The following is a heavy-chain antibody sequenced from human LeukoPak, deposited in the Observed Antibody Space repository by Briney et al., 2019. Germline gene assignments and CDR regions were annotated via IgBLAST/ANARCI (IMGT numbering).Heavy chain of an antibody. CDR3: ARAQGYSSGWAYFDY. V-gene: IGHV3-7*01. CDR1: GDSITNYY. J-gene: IGHJ4*02. Sequence: ETLSLTCAVSGDSITNYYWTWIRQPPGKGLEWMANIKQDGSEKYYVDSVKGRFTISRDNAKNSLYLQMNSLRAEDTAVYYCARAQGYSSGWAYFDYWGQGTLVTVSS. CDR2: IKQDGSEK. D-gene: IGHD6-19*01.